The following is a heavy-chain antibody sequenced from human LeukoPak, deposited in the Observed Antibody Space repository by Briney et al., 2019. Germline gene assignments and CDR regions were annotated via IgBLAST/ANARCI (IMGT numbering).Heavy chain of an antibody. CDR1: GFTVSSNY. CDR2: IYSGGST. D-gene: IGHD6-19*01. V-gene: IGHV3-66*01. CDR3: ARGGVYSSGSYYLYYFDY. Sequence: PGGSLRLSCAASGFTVSSNYMSWVRQAPGKGPEWVSVIYSGGSTYYADSVKGRFTISRDNSKNTLYLQMNSLRAEDTAVYYCARGGVYSSGSYYLYYFDYWGQGTLVTVSS. J-gene: IGHJ4*02.